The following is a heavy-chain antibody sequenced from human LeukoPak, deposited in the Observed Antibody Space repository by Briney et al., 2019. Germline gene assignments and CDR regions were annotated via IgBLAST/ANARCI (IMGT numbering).Heavy chain of an antibody. D-gene: IGHD6-13*01. J-gene: IGHJ4*02. V-gene: IGHV3-30-3*01. CDR3: ARESSIAAAVYFDY. CDR2: ISYDGSNK. CDR1: GFTFSSYA. Sequence: GSSLRLSCAASGFTFSSYAMHWVRQAPGKGLEWVAVISYDGSNKYYADSVKGRFTISRDNSKNTLYLQMNSLRAEDTAVYYCARESSIAAAVYFDYWGQGTLVTVSS.